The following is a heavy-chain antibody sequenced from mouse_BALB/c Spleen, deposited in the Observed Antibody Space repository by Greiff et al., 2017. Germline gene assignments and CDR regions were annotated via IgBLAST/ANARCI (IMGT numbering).Heavy chain of an antibody. V-gene: IGHV5-17*02. D-gene: IGHD1-2*01. CDR1: GFTFSSVG. J-gene: IGHJ3*01. CDR2: ISSGSSTI. Sequence: DVKLQESGGGLVQPGGSRKLSCAASGFTFSSVGMHWVRQAPEKGLEWVAYISSGSSTIYYADTVKGRFTISRDNPKNTLFLQMTSLRSEDTAMYDCARYGATATWFAYWGQGTLVTVSA. CDR3: ARYGATATWFAY.